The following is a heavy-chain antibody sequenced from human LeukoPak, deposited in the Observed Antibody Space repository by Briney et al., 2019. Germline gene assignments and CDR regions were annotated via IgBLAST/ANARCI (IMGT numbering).Heavy chain of an antibody. V-gene: IGHV3-73*01. CDR1: GFTFNDSA. Sequence: GGSLKLSCAASGFTFNDSAMHWVRQASGKGLEWVGRIRSKANSYATAYAASVKGRFTISRDDSKNTAYLQMNSLKTEDTAVYYCTRQAPSGSYWVSAFDIWGQGTMVTVSS. J-gene: IGHJ3*02. CDR3: TRQAPSGSYWVSAFDI. CDR2: IRSKANSYAT. D-gene: IGHD1-26*01.